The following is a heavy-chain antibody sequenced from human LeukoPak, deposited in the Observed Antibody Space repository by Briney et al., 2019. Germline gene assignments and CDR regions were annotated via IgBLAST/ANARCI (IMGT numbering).Heavy chain of an antibody. CDR1: GFTFSSYA. D-gene: IGHD3-22*01. J-gene: IGHJ4*02. CDR3: AKRDSSGYYYFDY. Sequence: GGSLRLSCAASGFTFSSYAMSWVRHAPGEGLEWVSAIGGSGGTTYYADSVKGRFTISRDNSKNTVYLQMNSLRAEDTAVYYCAKRDSSGYYYFDYWGQGTLVTASS. CDR2: IGGSGGTT. V-gene: IGHV3-23*01.